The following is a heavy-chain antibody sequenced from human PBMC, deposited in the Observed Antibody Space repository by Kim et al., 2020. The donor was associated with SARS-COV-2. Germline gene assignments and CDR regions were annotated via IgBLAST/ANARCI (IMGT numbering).Heavy chain of an antibody. V-gene: IGHV3-30-3*01. CDR2: ISYDGSNK. Sequence: GGSLRLSCAASGFTFSSYAMHWVRQAPGKGLEWVAVISYDGSNKYYADSVKGRFTISRDNSKNTLYLQMNSLRAEDTAVYYCARERLVLRCLEWFHYGMDVWGQGTTVTVSS. CDR3: ARERLVLRCLEWFHYGMDV. CDR1: GFTFSSYA. J-gene: IGHJ6*02. D-gene: IGHD3-3*01.